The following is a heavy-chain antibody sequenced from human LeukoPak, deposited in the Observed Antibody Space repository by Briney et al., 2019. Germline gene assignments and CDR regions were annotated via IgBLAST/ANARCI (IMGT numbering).Heavy chain of an antibody. D-gene: IGHD2-2*01. J-gene: IGHJ6*03. Sequence: GGSLRLSCAASGFTFSDYYMSWIRQAPGKGLEWVSYISSSGSTIYYADSVKGRFTISRDNAKNSLYLQMNSLRAEDTAVYYCARDSHETAADVYYYYYMDVWGKGTTVTVSS. CDR2: ISSSGSTI. CDR1: GFTFSDYY. CDR3: ARDSHETAADVYYYYYMDV. V-gene: IGHV3-11*04.